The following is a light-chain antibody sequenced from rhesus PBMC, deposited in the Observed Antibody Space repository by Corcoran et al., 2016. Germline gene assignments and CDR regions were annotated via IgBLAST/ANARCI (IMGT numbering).Light chain of an antibody. CDR2: SAY. J-gene: IGKJ3*01. Sequence: EIVMTQSPATLSLSPGETATLSCRASESVGSYLAWYQQKPGQAPKLLVHSAYFRATGIPDRFSGSGSRTEFTLTISSLEPEDVGVYHCQQYNDLFTFGPGTKLDIK. CDR3: QQYNDLFT. V-gene: IGKV3-40*03. CDR1: ESVGSY.